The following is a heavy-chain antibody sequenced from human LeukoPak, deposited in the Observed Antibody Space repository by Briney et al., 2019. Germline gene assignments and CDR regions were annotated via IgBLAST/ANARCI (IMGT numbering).Heavy chain of an antibody. Sequence: PGGSLRLSCAASGFTFSSYSMNWVRQAPGKGLEWVTYISSSSSTIYYADSVKGRFTISRDNAKNSLYLQMNTLRAEDTAVYYCARDAVTIYGVVIMEPFFDYWGRGTLVTVSS. CDR3: ARDAVTIYGVVIMEPFFDY. CDR2: ISSSSSTI. V-gene: IGHV3-48*01. D-gene: IGHD3-3*01. CDR1: GFTFSSYS. J-gene: IGHJ4*02.